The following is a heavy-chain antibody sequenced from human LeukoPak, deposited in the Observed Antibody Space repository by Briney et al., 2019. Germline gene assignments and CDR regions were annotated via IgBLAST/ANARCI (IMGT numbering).Heavy chain of an antibody. CDR3: AKVYSSGWYYLDY. J-gene: IGHJ4*02. Sequence: GKALRLSCIASGLTFKNYGMHWFRQAPGKGLDWVAVIWYDGSTKYYADSVKGRFTISRDNSKNTLFLQMNSLRAEDTAVYYCAKVYSSGWYYLDYWGQGTLVTVSS. D-gene: IGHD6-19*01. CDR1: GLTFKNYG. CDR2: IWYDGSTK. V-gene: IGHV3-33*06.